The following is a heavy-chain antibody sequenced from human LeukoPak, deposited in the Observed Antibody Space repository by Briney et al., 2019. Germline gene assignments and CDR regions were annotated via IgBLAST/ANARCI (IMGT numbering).Heavy chain of an antibody. CDR1: GYTFTGYY. Sequence: ASVKVSCKASGYTFTGYYMHWVRQAPGQGLEWMGWINPNSGGTNYAQKFQGRVTMTRDTSISTAYMELSRLRSDDTAVYYCARDLRAYCGSDCPSSYWGQGTLVTVSS. D-gene: IGHD2-21*02. CDR2: INPNSGGT. CDR3: ARDLRAYCGSDCPSSY. J-gene: IGHJ4*02. V-gene: IGHV1-2*02.